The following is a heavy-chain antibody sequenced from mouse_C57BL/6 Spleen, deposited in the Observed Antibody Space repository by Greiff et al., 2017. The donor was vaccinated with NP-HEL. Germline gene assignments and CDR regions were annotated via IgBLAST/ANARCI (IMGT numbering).Heavy chain of an antibody. CDR1: GYTFTSYT. CDR3: ARELLRTGFAY. CDR2: INPSSGYT. V-gene: IGHV1-4*01. D-gene: IGHD1-1*01. Sequence: VQLQQSGAELARPGASVKMSCKASGYTFTSYTMHWVKQRPGQGLEWIGYINPSSGYTKYNQKFKDKATLTADKSSSTAYMQLSSLTSEDSAVYYCARELLRTGFAYWGQGTLVTVSA. J-gene: IGHJ3*01.